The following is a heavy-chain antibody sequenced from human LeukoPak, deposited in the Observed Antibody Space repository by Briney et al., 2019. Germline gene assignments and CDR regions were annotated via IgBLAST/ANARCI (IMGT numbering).Heavy chain of an antibody. CDR1: GFTFSSYA. CDR2: ISYDGSNK. CDR3: ARDPISYSSSAHFDY. J-gene: IGHJ4*02. Sequence: PGRSLRLSCAASGFTFSSYAMHWVRQAPGKGLEWVAVISYDGSNKYYADSVKGRFTISRDNSKNTLYLQMNSLRAEDTAVYYCARDPISYSSSAHFDYWGQGTLVTVSS. D-gene: IGHD6-6*01. V-gene: IGHV3-30*01.